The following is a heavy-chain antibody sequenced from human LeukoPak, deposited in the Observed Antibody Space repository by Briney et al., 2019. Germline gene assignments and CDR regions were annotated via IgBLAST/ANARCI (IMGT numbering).Heavy chain of an antibody. CDR3: ARVHYDSSGYNFDY. CDR1: GDSISSYY. CDR2: IYYSGST. J-gene: IGHJ4*02. Sequence: PSETLSLTCTVSGDSISSYYWSWIRQPPGKRLEWIGYIYYSGSTDYNPSLKSRVTISVDTSKNQFSLKLSSVTAADTAVYYCARVHYDSSGYNFDYWGQGTLVTASS. D-gene: IGHD3-22*01. V-gene: IGHV4-59*01.